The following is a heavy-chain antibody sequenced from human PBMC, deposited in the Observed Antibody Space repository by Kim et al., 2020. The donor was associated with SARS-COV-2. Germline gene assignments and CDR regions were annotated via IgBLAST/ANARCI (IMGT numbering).Heavy chain of an antibody. Sequence: QGRVTITRDTTASTAYMELSSLRSEDTAVYYCATFLCRYCSGGPRGFDYWGQGTLVTVSS. V-gene: IGHV1-3*01. CDR3: ATFLCRYCSGGPRGFDY. D-gene: IGHD2-15*01. J-gene: IGHJ4*02.